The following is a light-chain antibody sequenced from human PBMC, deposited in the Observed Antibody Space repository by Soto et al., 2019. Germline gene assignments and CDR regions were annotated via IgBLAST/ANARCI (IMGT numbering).Light chain of an antibody. J-gene: IGLJ1*01. CDR2: EVS. V-gene: IGLV2-14*01. Sequence: QSALTQPASVSGSPGQSITISCTGTSSDVGGYNYVSWYQQHPGKAPKLMIYEVSNRPSGISNRFSGSKSGNTASLTISGHHAEDEADYYCFSYTSSSLYVFGSGTKVTVL. CDR1: SSDVGGYNY. CDR3: FSYTSSSLYV.